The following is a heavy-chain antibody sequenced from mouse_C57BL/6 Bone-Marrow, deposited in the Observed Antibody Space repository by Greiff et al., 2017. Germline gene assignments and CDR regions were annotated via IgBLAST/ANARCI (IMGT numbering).Heavy chain of an antibody. CDR3: ARMGWSFDY. V-gene: IGHV1-50*01. CDR1: GYTFTSYW. J-gene: IGHJ2*01. Sequence: QVQLQQPGAELVKPGASVKLSCKASGYTFTSYWMQWVKQRPGQGLEWIGEIDPSDSYTNYNQKFKGKATLTVDTSSSTAYMQLSSLTSEDSAVYYCARMGWSFDYWGQGTTLTVSS. CDR2: IDPSDSYT. D-gene: IGHD2-3*01.